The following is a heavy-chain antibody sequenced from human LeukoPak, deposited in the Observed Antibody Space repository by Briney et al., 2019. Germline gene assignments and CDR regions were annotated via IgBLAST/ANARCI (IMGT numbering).Heavy chain of an antibody. Sequence: PSQTLSLTCTVSGGSISSGSYYWSWIRQPAGKGLEWIGRIYTSGSTNYNPSLKSRVTISVDTSKNQFSLKLSSVTAADTAVYYCARDPGRRYGGAYYFDCWGQGTLVTVSS. CDR2: IYTSGST. V-gene: IGHV4-61*02. CDR3: ARDPGRRYGGAYYFDC. D-gene: IGHD3-16*01. J-gene: IGHJ4*02. CDR1: GGSISSGSYY.